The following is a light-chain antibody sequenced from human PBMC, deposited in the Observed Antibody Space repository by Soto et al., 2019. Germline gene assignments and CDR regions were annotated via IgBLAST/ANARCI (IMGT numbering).Light chain of an antibody. CDR3: AAWDDSLNARYV. Sequence: QSVLTQPPSASGTPGQRVTISCSGSSSNIGSNTVNWYQQLPGTAPKLLIYSNSQRSSGVPDRFSGSKSGTSASLAIRGLQSEDEADYYCAAWDDSLNARYVFGTGTKVTVL. CDR2: SNS. J-gene: IGLJ1*01. CDR1: SSNIGSNT. V-gene: IGLV1-44*01.